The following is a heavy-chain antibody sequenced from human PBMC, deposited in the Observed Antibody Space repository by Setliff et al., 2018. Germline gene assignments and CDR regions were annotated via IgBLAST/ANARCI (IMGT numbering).Heavy chain of an antibody. Sequence: AGGSLRLSCGASGFTYNNCWVSWVRQAPGKGLEWLASINPDGSGITIYYADSVRGRFTISRDNAKNSLYLQMNSLRAEDTAVYYCARDGVSYGMDVWGQGTTVTVSS. CDR3: ARDGVSYGMDV. CDR1: GFTYNNCW. J-gene: IGHJ6*02. CDR2: INPDGSGITI. V-gene: IGHV3-7*01.